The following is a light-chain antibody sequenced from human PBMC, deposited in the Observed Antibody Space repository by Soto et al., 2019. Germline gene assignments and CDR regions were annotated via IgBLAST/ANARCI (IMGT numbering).Light chain of an antibody. CDR2: GAS. V-gene: IGKV3-15*01. CDR1: QSVISY. CDR3: QQYNNWPWLT. J-gene: IGKJ4*01. Sequence: EVVMTQSPVTLSVSPGEGATLSCRASQSVISYLAWYQQKPGQAPRLLIYGASTRATDVPARFSGSGSGTEFTLTISSLQPDDSGVYYCQQYNNWPWLTFGGGTKVEI.